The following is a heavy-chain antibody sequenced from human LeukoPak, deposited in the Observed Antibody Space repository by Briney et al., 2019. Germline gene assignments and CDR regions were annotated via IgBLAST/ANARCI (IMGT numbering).Heavy chain of an antibody. CDR2: IYYSGST. Sequence: SETLSLTCTVSGGSISSHYWSWIRQPPGKGLAWIGYIYYSGSTNYNPSLKSRVTISVDTSKNQFSLKLSSVTAADTAVYYCARGGYGYFGYWGQGTLVTVSS. D-gene: IGHD5-18*01. V-gene: IGHV4-59*11. J-gene: IGHJ4*02. CDR3: ARGGYGYFGY. CDR1: GGSISSHY.